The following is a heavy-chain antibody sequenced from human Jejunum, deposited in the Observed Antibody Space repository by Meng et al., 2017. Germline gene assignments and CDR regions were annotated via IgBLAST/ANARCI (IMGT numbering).Heavy chain of an antibody. J-gene: IGHJ4*02. D-gene: IGHD1-26*01. V-gene: IGHV3-74*02. CDR2: INIDGSRT. Sequence: VRVVGCGGGVVQPGRSLRVSGVASGFIFSTYAMQWVRQAPGKGLVWVSRINIDGSRTDYADSVKGRFTISRDDAKNTLYLQMNSLRVEDTAVYYCTRTGSYRYDFWGQGTLVTVSS. CDR1: GFIFSTYA. CDR3: TRTGSYRYDF.